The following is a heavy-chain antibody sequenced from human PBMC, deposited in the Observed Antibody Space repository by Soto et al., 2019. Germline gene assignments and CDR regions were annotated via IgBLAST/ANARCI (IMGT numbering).Heavy chain of an antibody. CDR3: ARGDSWFDP. J-gene: IGHJ5*02. V-gene: IGHV4-59*01. CDR2: IYYSGST. D-gene: IGHD3-16*01. CDR1: DGSSSSYY. Sequence: LLPLSVTCTVSDGSSSSYYWSWIRQPPGKGLEWIGYIYYSGSTNYNPSLKSRVTISVDTSKNQFSLKLSSVTAAGTAVYYCARGDSWFDPWGQGTLVTVSS.